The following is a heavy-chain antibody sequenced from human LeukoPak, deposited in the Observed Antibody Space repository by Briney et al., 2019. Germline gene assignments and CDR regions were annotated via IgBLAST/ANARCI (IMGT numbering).Heavy chain of an antibody. CDR3: ARTTMVRGVIIFDYYYYYMDV. V-gene: IGHV1-3*01. CDR1: GYTFTSYA. CDR2: INAGNGNT. D-gene: IGHD3-10*01. J-gene: IGHJ6*03. Sequence: ASVKVSCKASGYTFTSYAMHWVRQAPGQRLEWMGWINAGNGNTKYSQEFQGRVTITRDTSASTAYMELSRLRSDDTAVYYCARTTMVRGVIIFDYYYYYMDVWGKGTTVTVSS.